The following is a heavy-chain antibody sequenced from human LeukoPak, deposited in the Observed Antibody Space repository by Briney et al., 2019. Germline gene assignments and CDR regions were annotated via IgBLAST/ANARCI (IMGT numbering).Heavy chain of an antibody. CDR2: INPSGGST. CDR3: ARGLVGFPSSWYLDY. D-gene: IGHD6-13*01. Sequence: GASVKVSCKASGYTFTSYYMHWVRQAPGQGLEWMGIINPSGGSTSYAQKFQGRVTMTRDTSTSTVYMELSSLRSEDTAVYYCARGLVGFPSSWYLDYWGQGTLVTVSS. J-gene: IGHJ4*02. CDR1: GYTFTSYY. V-gene: IGHV1-46*01.